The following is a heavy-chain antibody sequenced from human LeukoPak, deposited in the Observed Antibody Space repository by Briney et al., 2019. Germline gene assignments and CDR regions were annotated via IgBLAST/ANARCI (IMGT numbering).Heavy chain of an antibody. Sequence: GGSLRLSCAASGFTFTSYAMSWVRQAPGKGLEWVSVLTGDGNTYYADSVKGRFTNSRDDSKNTLFLQMNSLRAEDTAVYYCASRYSGSYYGYFDYWGQGTLVTVSS. J-gene: IGHJ4*02. V-gene: IGHV3-23*01. CDR2: LTGDGNT. CDR3: ASRYSGSYYGYFDY. D-gene: IGHD1-26*01. CDR1: GFTFTSYA.